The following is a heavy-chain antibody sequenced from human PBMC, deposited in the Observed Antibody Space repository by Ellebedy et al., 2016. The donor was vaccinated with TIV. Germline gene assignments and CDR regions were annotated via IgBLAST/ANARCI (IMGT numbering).Heavy chain of an antibody. CDR3: AKDSIAVASLAFDI. D-gene: IGHD6-19*01. CDR1: GFTFDDYA. Sequence: SLKISXAASGFTFDDYAMHWVRQAPGKGLEWVSGISWNSGSIGYADSVKGRFTISRDNAKNSLYLQMNSLRAEDTALYYCAKDSIAVASLAFDIWGQGTMVTVSS. J-gene: IGHJ3*02. CDR2: ISWNSGSI. V-gene: IGHV3-9*01.